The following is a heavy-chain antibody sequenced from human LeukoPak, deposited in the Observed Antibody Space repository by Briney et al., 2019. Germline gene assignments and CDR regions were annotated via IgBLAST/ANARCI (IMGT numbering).Heavy chain of an antibody. V-gene: IGHV3-23*01. J-gene: IGHJ4*02. D-gene: IGHD2-8*01. CDR1: GLTFSSYA. CDR3: AKHSGTNGWYNDY. CDR2: ITISGVGT. Sequence: PGGSLRLSCAASGLTFSSYAMTWVRQTPGKGLECVSGITISGVGTNYADSVKGRFTISRDNSKSTLYLQMNSLRAEDTAVYYCAKHSGTNGWYNDYWGQGTLVTVSS.